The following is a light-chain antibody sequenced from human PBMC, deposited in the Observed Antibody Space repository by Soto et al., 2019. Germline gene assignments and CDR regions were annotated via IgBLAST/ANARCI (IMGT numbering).Light chain of an antibody. CDR2: DTT. V-gene: IGLV7-46*01. Sequence: QCLVTQEPCLTVSPGGTFTLTCGSSTGAVTNGHYPYWFQQKPGQAPRTLIYDTTNRHSWTPARFSGYLLGGKAALTLSGAQPEDEAEYYCLLSYNGPSVFGTGTKVTVL. CDR3: LLSYNGPSV. CDR1: TGAVTNGHY. J-gene: IGLJ1*01.